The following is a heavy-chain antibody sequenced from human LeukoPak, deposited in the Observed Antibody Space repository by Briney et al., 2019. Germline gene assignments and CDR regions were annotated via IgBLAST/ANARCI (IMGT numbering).Heavy chain of an antibody. Sequence: SETLSLTCTVSGGSISSYYWNWIRQPPGKGLEWIGYIYYSGSTNYNPSLNSRVTISVDTSKNQFSLKLSSVTAADTAVYYCARYAAAGTDYYYYMDVWGKGTTVTVSS. CDR1: GGSISSYY. CDR3: ARYAAAGTDYYYYMDV. V-gene: IGHV4-59*12. D-gene: IGHD6-13*01. CDR2: IYYSGST. J-gene: IGHJ6*03.